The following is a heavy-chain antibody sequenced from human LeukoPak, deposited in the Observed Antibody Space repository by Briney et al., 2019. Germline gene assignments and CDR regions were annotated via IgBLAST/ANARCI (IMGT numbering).Heavy chain of an antibody. J-gene: IGHJ4*02. CDR2: IYPGDSDT. D-gene: IGHD5-24*01. Sequence: GESLKISCEASGYDFAGYWIGWVRQMPGKGLEWMGMIYPGDSDTIYSPSFEGQVTISVDKSITTAYLQWSSLKASDTAVYYCARAIEMATISNKVVGYHFDYWAQGTLVTVSS. V-gene: IGHV5-51*01. CDR3: ARAIEMATISNKVVGYHFDY. CDR1: GYDFAGYW.